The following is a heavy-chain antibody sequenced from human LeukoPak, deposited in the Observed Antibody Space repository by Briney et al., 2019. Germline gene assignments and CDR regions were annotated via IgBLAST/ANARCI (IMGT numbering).Heavy chain of an antibody. Sequence: GGSLRLSCAASGFTFSGYAMSWVRQAPGKGLEWVSAIGGSGVNTYYADSAKGRFTISRDNSKSTLYLQMNSLRGEDTAVYYCVPLPAGNFPGFDYWGQGTRVTVSS. CDR1: GFTFSGYA. CDR2: IGGSGVNT. CDR3: VPLPAGNFPGFDY. D-gene: IGHD1-7*01. J-gene: IGHJ4*02. V-gene: IGHV3-23*01.